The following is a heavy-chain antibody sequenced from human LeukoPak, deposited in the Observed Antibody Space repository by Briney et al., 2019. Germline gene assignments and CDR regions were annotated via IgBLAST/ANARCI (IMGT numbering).Heavy chain of an antibody. D-gene: IGHD2-15*01. V-gene: IGHV3-23*01. J-gene: IGHJ4*02. Sequence: GGSLRLSCAASGFTFTSYAMSWVRQAPGKGLEWVSTSSGSGGNTYYADSVKGRFTISRDNSKNTLYLQMNSLRVEDTAVYYCARGGSPRGFLGYWGQGTLVTVSS. CDR2: SSGSGGNT. CDR1: GFTFTSYA. CDR3: ARGGSPRGFLGY.